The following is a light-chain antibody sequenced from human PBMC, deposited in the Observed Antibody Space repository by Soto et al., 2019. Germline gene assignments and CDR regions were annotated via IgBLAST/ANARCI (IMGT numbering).Light chain of an antibody. CDR1: QSLSSNF. V-gene: IGKV3D-7*01. CDR2: DSS. Sequence: EIVLTHSPATLSLSPGERATLSCRASQSLSSNFLAWYQQKPGQPPRLLIYDSSTRATGFPDRFSGSGSGTEFTLTFSSLQPDDFATYYCQQYNNYSPWTFGQGTKVDIK. J-gene: IGKJ1*01. CDR3: QQYNNYSPWT.